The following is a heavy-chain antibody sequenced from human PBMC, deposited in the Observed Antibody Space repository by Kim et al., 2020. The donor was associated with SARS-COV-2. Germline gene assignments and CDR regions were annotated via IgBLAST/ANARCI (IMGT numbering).Heavy chain of an antibody. CDR1: GGTFSSYA. D-gene: IGHD6-19*01. CDR3: ARAVAGISDYYYYYMDV. J-gene: IGHJ6*03. CDR2: IIPILGIA. Sequence: SVKVSCKASGGTFSSYAISWVRQAPGQGLEWMGRIIPILGIANYAQKFQGRVTITADKSTSTANMELSSLRSEDTAVYYCARAVAGISDYYYYYMDVWGNGTTVTVSS. V-gene: IGHV1-69*04.